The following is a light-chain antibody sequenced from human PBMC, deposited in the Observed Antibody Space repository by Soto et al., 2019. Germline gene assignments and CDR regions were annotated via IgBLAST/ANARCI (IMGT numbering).Light chain of an antibody. CDR1: QRINRW. Sequence: DIQMTQSPSSLSASVGDRVTISCRASQRINRWLAWYQQKPGQAPNLLISDASTLQTGVPPRFRGSGSGTDFTLTITSLRPEDVATYYCQQANSLPRTFGQGTKVEV. CDR2: DAS. CDR3: QQANSLPRT. V-gene: IGKV1-12*01. J-gene: IGKJ1*01.